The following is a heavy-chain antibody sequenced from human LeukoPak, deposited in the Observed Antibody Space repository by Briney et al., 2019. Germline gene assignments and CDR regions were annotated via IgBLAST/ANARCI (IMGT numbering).Heavy chain of an antibody. J-gene: IGHJ4*02. Sequence: SETLSLNCTVSGDSISSYYWSWFRQPPGKGLEWIGYIYDSGSTNYNPSLKSRVTMAVDTSKNQFSLKLSSVTAADTAVYYCARGYSSSWYYFDYWGQGTLVTVTS. CDR2: IYDSGST. V-gene: IGHV4-59*01. D-gene: IGHD6-13*01. CDR3: ARGYSSSWYYFDY. CDR1: GDSISSYY.